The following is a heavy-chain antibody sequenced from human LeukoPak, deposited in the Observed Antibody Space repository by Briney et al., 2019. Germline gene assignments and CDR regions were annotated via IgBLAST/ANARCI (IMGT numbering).Heavy chain of an antibody. CDR3: TTFGRGP. CDR2: VKSKTDGGTI. CDR1: GFTFNNAW. D-gene: IGHD3-10*01. Sequence: TGGSLRLSCAASGFTFNNAWVSWVRQAPGKGLEWVGRVKSKTDGGTIDYTAPVKGRFTISRDDPRDTVYLQMNSLKTEDTAIYYCTTFGRGPWGQGTLVTVSS. J-gene: IGHJ5*02. V-gene: IGHV3-15*01.